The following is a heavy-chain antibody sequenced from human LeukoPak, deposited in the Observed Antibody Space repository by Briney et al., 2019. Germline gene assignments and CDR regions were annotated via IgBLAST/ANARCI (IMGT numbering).Heavy chain of an antibody. CDR2: IRYDGSNK. CDR3: ARAYYDSSLGFPYYFDY. J-gene: IGHJ4*02. CDR1: GFTFSSYG. D-gene: IGHD3-22*01. V-gene: IGHV3-30*02. Sequence: PGGSLRLSCAASGFTFSSYGMHWVRQAPGKGLEWVAFIRYDGSNKYYADSVKGRFTISRDNSKNTLYLQMGSLRAEDMAVYYCARAYYDSSLGFPYYFDYWGQGTLVTVSS.